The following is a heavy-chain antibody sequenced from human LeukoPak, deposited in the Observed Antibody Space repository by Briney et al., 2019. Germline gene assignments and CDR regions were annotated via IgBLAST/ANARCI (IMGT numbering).Heavy chain of an antibody. J-gene: IGHJ4*02. V-gene: IGHV1-2*02. CDR1: GYTFSAYY. Sequence: GASVKVSCKASGYTFSAYYMHWVREAPGQGLEWMGWIDANSGDTKYAQKFQGRVTITRDTSIGTAYMELNSLISDDTAVYYCASEACCVGGSCQLHRVASWGPGTQVTVSS. CDR2: IDANSGDT. D-gene: IGHD2-15*01. CDR3: ASEACCVGGSCQLHRVAS.